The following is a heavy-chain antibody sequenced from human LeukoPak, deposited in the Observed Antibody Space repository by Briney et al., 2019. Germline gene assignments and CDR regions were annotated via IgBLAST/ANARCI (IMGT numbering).Heavy chain of an antibody. D-gene: IGHD3-16*02. V-gene: IGHV4-30-4*01. Sequence: SETLSLTCTVSNDSISSGDYYWNWIRQPPGKGLEWIGYIFHRGGTSYNPSLKSRILFSVDTSQNQFSLKLSSVTAADTAVYYCARGRYLPLYFDYWGQGTLVTVSS. CDR3: ARGRYLPLYFDY. J-gene: IGHJ4*02. CDR2: IFHRGGT. CDR1: NDSISSGDYY.